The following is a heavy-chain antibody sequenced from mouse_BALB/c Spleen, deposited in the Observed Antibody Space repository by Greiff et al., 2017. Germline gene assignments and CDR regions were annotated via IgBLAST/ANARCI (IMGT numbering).Heavy chain of an antibody. D-gene: IGHD1-1*01. CDR3: ARSPNYYGSSGDYFDY. J-gene: IGHJ2*01. Sequence: EVKLMESGPELVKPGASMKISCKASGYSFTGYTMNWVKQSHGKNLEWIGLINPYNGGTSYNQKFKGKATLTVDKSSSTAYMELLSLTSEDSAVYYCARSPNYYGSSGDYFDYWGQGTTLTVSS. V-gene: IGHV1-18*01. CDR2: INPYNGGT. CDR1: GYSFTGYT.